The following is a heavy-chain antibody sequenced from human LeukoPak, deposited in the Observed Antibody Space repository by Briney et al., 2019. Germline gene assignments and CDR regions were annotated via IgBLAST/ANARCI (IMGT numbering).Heavy chain of an antibody. Sequence: GESLKISSKGSGYSFTSYWIGWVRQMPGTGLEWMGIIYPGDSDTRYSPSFQGQVTISADKSISTAYLQWSSLKASDTAMYYCARQSCGADCPEEYYFDYWGQGTLVTVSS. V-gene: IGHV5-51*01. CDR2: IYPGDSDT. CDR3: ARQSCGADCPEEYYFDY. CDR1: GYSFTSYW. D-gene: IGHD2-21*02. J-gene: IGHJ4*02.